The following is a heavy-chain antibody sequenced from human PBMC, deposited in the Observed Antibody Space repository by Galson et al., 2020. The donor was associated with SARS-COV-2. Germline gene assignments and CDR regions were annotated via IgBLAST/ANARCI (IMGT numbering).Heavy chain of an antibody. Sequence: GGSLRLSCEASGFTFSSYAMHWVRQAPGKGLEWVAVISYDGSNKYYADSVKGRFTISRDNSKNPLYLQMNSLRAKDTAVYYCARARGGSYRDALDLWGQGTMVTVSS. CDR3: ARARGGSYRDALDL. CDR1: GFTFSSYA. CDR2: ISYDGSNK. J-gene: IGHJ3*01. V-gene: IGHV3-30*04. D-gene: IGHD1-26*01.